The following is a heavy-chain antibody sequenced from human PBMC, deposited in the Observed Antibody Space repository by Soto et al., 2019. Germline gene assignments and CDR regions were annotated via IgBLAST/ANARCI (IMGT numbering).Heavy chain of an antibody. CDR1: GDSISGTNW. Sequence: QVQLQESGPGLVQPSGTLSLTCAVSGDSISGTNWWSWVRQPPGKGLQWIGEIHHSRSTNYNPSRERHVTIXVXMXXNHVSRNLNSVTAADTAVYFWARYSAASGTYYFDYWGQGALVTVSS. D-gene: IGHD6-13*01. CDR2: IHHSRST. V-gene: IGHV4-4*02. CDR3: ARYSAASGTYYFDY. J-gene: IGHJ4*02.